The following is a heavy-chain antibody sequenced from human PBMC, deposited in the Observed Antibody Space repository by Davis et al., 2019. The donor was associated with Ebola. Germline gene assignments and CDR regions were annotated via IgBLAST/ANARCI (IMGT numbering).Heavy chain of an antibody. J-gene: IGHJ5*02. V-gene: IGHV1-69*06. CDR3: ARVMTTVTTGWFDP. D-gene: IGHD4-11*01. Sequence: SVKVSCKASGGTFSSYAVSWVRQAPGQGLEWMGGIIPIFGTANYAQKFQGRVTITADKSTSTAYMELSSLRSEDTAVYYCARVMTTVTTGWFDPWGQGTLVTVSS. CDR2: IIPIFGTA. CDR1: GGTFSSYA.